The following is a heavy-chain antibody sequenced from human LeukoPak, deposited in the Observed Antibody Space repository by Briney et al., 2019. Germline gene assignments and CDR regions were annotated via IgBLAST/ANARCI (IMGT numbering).Heavy chain of an antibody. CDR1: GGSISVYY. J-gene: IGHJ3*02. V-gene: IGHV4-4*07. Sequence: SETLSLTCTVSGGSISVYYWSWIRQPAGKGLEWIGRIYTSGSTNYNPSLKSRVTMSVDTSKNQSSLKLSSVTAADTAVYYCARDVDTAMDPFDIWGQGTMVTVSS. D-gene: IGHD5-18*01. CDR2: IYTSGST. CDR3: ARDVDTAMDPFDI.